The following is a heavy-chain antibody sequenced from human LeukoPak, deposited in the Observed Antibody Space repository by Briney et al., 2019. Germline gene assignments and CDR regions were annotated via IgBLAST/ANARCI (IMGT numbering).Heavy chain of an antibody. Sequence: PGGSLRLSCAASGFTFGSYGMHWVRQAPGKGLEWVAVISYDGSNKYYADSVKGRFTISRDNSKNTLYLQMNSLRAEDTAVYYCAKDITVVTQMQEDYYYGMDVWGQGTTVTVSS. J-gene: IGHJ6*02. CDR2: ISYDGSNK. V-gene: IGHV3-30*18. D-gene: IGHD4-23*01. CDR1: GFTFGSYG. CDR3: AKDITVVTQMQEDYYYGMDV.